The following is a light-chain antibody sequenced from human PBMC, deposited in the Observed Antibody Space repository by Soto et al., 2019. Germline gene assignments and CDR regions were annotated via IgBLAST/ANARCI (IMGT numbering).Light chain of an antibody. V-gene: IGLV2-14*03. J-gene: IGLJ1*01. CDR1: SSDVGGYNY. Sequence: QSALAQPASVSGSPGQSITISCTGTSSDVGGYNYVSWYQQHPDTAPRLIIYDVRYRPSGVSNRFSGSKSGNTASLTISGLQAEDEADYYCSAYTSSSTPYVFGSGTKVTVL. CDR3: SAYTSSSTPYV. CDR2: DVR.